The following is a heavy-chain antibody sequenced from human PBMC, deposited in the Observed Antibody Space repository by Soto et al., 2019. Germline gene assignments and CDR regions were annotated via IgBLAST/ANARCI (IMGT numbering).Heavy chain of an antibody. D-gene: IGHD6-13*01. CDR1: GGTFSSYA. CDR3: GRVSSSRATGAFDI. J-gene: IGHJ3*02. Sequence: ASVKVSCKGSGGTFSSYAISWVRQAPGQGLEWMGWVNPNSGGTNYAQKFQGWVTMTRDTSISTAYMELSRLRSDDTAVYYCGRVSSSRATGAFDIWGQGTMVTVSS. CDR2: VNPNSGGT. V-gene: IGHV1-2*04.